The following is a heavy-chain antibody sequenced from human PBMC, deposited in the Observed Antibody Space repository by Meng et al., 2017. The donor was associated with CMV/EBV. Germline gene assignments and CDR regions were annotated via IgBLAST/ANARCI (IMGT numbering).Heavy chain of an antibody. J-gene: IGHJ3*02. V-gene: IGHV3-11*04. CDR2: ISSSGSTI. CDR1: GFTFSDYY. D-gene: IGHD2-2*01. Sequence: GGSLRLSCAASGFTFSDYYMSWIRQAPRKGLEWVSYISSSGSTIYYADSVKGRFTISRDNAKNSLYLQMNSLRAEDTAVYYCAREGCSSTSWGVCAFDIWGQGTMVTVSS. CDR3: AREGCSSTSWGVCAFDI.